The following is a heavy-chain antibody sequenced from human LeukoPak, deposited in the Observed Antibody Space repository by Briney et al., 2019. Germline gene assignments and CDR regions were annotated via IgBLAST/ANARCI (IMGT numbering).Heavy chain of an antibody. V-gene: IGHV3-23*01. D-gene: IGHD3-16*01. CDR1: GFTVSSNYA. CDR2: ISGSDGHI. CDR3: AKYGGHPLPHYYLDY. J-gene: IGHJ4*02. Sequence: GGSLRLSCAASGFTVSSNYAMSWVRQAPGKGLEWVSIISGSDGHIYYADSVKGRFTISRDNSMNTLYLQMNSLRAEDTAVYYCAKYGGHPLPHYYLDYWGQGTQVTVSS.